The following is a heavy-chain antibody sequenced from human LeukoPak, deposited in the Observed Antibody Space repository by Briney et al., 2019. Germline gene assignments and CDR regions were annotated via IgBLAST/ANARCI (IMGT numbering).Heavy chain of an antibody. J-gene: IGHJ4*02. CDR1: GGSFSGYY. CDR2: INHSGST. V-gene: IGHV4-34*01. CDR3: ARGGRGRGIAAAGRGTLDY. D-gene: IGHD6-13*01. Sequence: SETLSLTCAVYGGSFSGYYWSWIRQPPGKGLEWIGEINHSGSTNYNLSLKSRVTISVDTSKNQFSLKLSSVTAADTAVYYCARGGRGRGIAAAGRGTLDYWGQGTLVTVSS.